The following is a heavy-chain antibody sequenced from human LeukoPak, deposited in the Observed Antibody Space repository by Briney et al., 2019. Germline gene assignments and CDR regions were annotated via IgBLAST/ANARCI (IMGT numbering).Heavy chain of an antibody. CDR3: ARTQFTRFYSYYMDD. CDR1: GGSINSGGYY. V-gene: IGHV4-31*03. Sequence: PSQTLSLTCTVSGGSINSGGYYWSWIRQLPGKGLEWIGYIYYSGSTYYNPSLKSRVSISGDTSKNQFSLEVSSVTAVDTAVYYRARTQFTRFYSYYMDDWGKGTTVTVSS. D-gene: IGHD2-21*01. CDR2: IYYSGST. J-gene: IGHJ6*03.